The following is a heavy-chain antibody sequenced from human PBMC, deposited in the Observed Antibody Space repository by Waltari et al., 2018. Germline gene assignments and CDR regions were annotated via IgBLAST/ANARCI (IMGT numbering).Heavy chain of an antibody. J-gene: IGHJ4*02. Sequence: QLQLQESGPGLVKPSETLSLTCTVSGGSISSSSYYWSWIRQPPGKGLEWIGSIYYSGSTYYNPSLKSRVTISVDTSKNQFSLKLSSVTAADTAVYYCAKLPIYYDSSGYCYWGQGTLVTVSS. D-gene: IGHD3-22*01. CDR1: GGSISSSSYY. CDR2: IYYSGST. CDR3: AKLPIYYDSSGYCY. V-gene: IGHV4-39*01.